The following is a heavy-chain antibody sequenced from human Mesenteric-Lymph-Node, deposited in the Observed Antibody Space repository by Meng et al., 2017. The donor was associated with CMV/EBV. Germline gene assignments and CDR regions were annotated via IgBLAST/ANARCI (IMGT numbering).Heavy chain of an antibody. Sequence: SETLSLTCTVSGGSISSDDSYWSWIRQPPGKGLEWIGYIYYSGSTHFNPSLKSRVIISVDTSKNQFSLKLSSVTAADTAVYYCARDATIDADDAFDIWGQGTMVTVSS. V-gene: IGHV4-30-4*08. CDR1: GGSISSDDSY. J-gene: IGHJ3*02. D-gene: IGHD5-24*01. CDR3: ARDATIDADDAFDI. CDR2: IYYSGST.